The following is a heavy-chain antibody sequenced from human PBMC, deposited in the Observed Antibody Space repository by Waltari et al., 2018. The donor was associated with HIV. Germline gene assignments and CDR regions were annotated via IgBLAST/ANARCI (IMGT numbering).Heavy chain of an antibody. V-gene: IGHV1-24*01. J-gene: IGHJ6*02. CDR3: ATGGGTTSIQLYDLDV. CDR2: FEPEDDET. D-gene: IGHD1-26*01. CDR1: GYTLTELS. Sequence: QVQLIQSGAEVKKPGASVKVSCKVFGYTLTELSMHWVRQAPGKGLEWMGSFEPEDDETIYAQKFQGRGTRTEDTSTDSAYMGLSSLTSEDTAVYYCATGGGTTSIQLYDLDVWGQGTTVTVSS.